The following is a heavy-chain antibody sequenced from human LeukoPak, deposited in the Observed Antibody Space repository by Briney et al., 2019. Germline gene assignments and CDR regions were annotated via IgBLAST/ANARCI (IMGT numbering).Heavy chain of an antibody. J-gene: IGHJ4*02. CDR3: VRMSHTGAFDY. CDR2: ISSSSGSI. V-gene: IGHV3-21*01. CDR1: GFTFSSFS. Sequence: GGPLRLSCAASGFTFSSFSMNWVRQAPGKGLEWVSSISSSSGSIYYADSLKGRFTISRDNAKNSLYLQMDSLRAEDTALYYCVRMSHTGAFDYWGQGTLVTVSS. D-gene: IGHD2-15*01.